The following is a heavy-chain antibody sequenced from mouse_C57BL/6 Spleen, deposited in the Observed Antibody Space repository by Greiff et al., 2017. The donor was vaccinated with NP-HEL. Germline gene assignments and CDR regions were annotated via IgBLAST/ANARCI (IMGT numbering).Heavy chain of an antibody. Sequence: EVQRVESGGGLVKPGGSLKLSCAASGFTFSSYAMSWVRQTPEKRLEWVATISDGGSYTYYPDNVKGRFTISRDNAKNNLYLQMSHLKSEDTAMYYCARDYYGSRVAWFAYWGQGTLVTVSA. CDR2: ISDGGSYT. J-gene: IGHJ3*01. CDR3: ARDYYGSRVAWFAY. CDR1: GFTFSSYA. V-gene: IGHV5-4*01. D-gene: IGHD1-1*01.